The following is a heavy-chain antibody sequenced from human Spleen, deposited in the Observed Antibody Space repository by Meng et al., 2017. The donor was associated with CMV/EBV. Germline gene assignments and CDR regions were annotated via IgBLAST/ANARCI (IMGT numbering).Heavy chain of an antibody. CDR1: GFTFSSYW. J-gene: IGHJ6*02. Sequence: GESLKISCAASGFTFSSYWMSWVRQAPGKGLEWVANIKQDGSEKYYVDSVKGRFTISRDNAKNSLYLQMNSLRAEDTAAYFCARGGALDWNYNIGMDVWGQGTAVTVSS. D-gene: IGHD1-7*01. CDR2: IKQDGSEK. V-gene: IGHV3-7*01. CDR3: ARGGALDWNYNIGMDV.